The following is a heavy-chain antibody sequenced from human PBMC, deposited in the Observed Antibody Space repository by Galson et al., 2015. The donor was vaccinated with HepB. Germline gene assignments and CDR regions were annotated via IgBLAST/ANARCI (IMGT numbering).Heavy chain of an antibody. D-gene: IGHD2/OR15-2a*01. CDR3: ARQLNYSSTTNSFRAFDV. V-gene: IGHV3-64*01. J-gene: IGHJ3*01. CDR1: GFTFTNSA. CDR2: ISTDGDNT. Sequence: SLRLSCADSGFTFTNSAMHWVRQAPGKGLEFVSGISTDGDNTYYANSVKGRFTISRDNSKNTLYLQMGSLRADDMAVYYCARQLNYSSTTNSFRAFDVWGQGTIVSVSS.